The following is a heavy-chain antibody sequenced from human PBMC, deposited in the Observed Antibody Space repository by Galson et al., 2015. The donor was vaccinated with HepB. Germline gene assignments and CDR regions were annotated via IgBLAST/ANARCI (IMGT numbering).Heavy chain of an antibody. D-gene: IGHD3-22*01. CDR2: ISSSSSYI. CDR1: GFTFSSYS. CDR3: ARAHWSSGYYPTYYYYYGMDV. J-gene: IGHJ6*02. V-gene: IGHV3-21*01. Sequence: SLRLSCAASGFTFSSYSMNWVRQAPGKGLEWVSSISSSSSYIYYADSVKGRFTISRDNAKNSLYLQMNSLRAEDTAVYYCARAHWSSGYYPTYYYYYGMDVWGQGTTVTVSS.